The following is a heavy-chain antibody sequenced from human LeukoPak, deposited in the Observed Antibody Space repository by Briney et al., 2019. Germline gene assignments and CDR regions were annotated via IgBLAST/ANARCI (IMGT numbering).Heavy chain of an antibody. V-gene: IGHV1-69*13. CDR1: GGSFSSYA. CDR2: LVPIFTTP. J-gene: IGHJ4*02. CDR3: ARTYCSGGNCYYDY. Sequence: ASVKVSCKASGGSFSSYAISWVRLAPGHGLEWMGGLVPIFTTPNYAQKFQDRVTITADESTSTAYMELSSLRSEDTAVYYCARTYCSGGNCYYDYWGQGTLVTVSS. D-gene: IGHD2-15*01.